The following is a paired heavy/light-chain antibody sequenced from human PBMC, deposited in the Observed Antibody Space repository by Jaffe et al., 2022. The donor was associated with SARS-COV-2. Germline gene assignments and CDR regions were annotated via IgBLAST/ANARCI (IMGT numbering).Heavy chain of an antibody. CDR3: ARQLTIWGYAFDI. CDR2: IYSGGST. Sequence: EVQLVESGGGLVQPGGSLRLSCAASGFTVGSNYMSWVRQAPGKGLEWVSVIYSGGSTYYADSVKGRFTISRDIYKNTVYLQMNSLRAEDTAVYYCARQLTIWGYAFDIWGQGTMLTVSS. D-gene: IGHD3-16*01. CDR1: GFTVGSNY. J-gene: IGHJ3*02. V-gene: IGHV3-66*02.
Light chain of an antibody. J-gene: IGLJ3*02. CDR3: ATWDASLNGWV. CDR2: SNN. CDR1: SSNIGSNS. Sequence: QSVLTQPPSASGTPGQRVTISCSGSSSNIGSNSVNWYQQLPGTAPKLLIYSNNQRPSGVPDRFSGSKSGTSASLAISGLQSEDEADYYCATWDASLNGWVFGGGTKLTVL. V-gene: IGLV1-44*01.